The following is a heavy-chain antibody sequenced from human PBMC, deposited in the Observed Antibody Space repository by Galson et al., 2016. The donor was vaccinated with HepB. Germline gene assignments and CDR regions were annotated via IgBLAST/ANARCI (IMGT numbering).Heavy chain of an antibody. Sequence: SLRLSCAASGFTVSTNYMTWVRQAPGKGLEWLSVIYPIGETHYADSVKGRFTISRDISKNMVYLQMNSLRAEDSAVYHCARGHWSDVCYNNPDYWGQGTLFTVSS. J-gene: IGHJ4*02. V-gene: IGHV3-53*01. CDR1: GFTVSTNY. CDR2: IYPIGET. D-gene: IGHD3-10*01. CDR3: ARGHWSDVCYNNPDY.